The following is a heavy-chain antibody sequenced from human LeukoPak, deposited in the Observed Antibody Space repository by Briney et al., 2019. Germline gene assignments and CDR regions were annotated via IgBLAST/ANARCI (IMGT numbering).Heavy chain of an antibody. J-gene: IGHJ6*02. V-gene: IGHV4-59*01. CDR1: GGSISSYY. CDR2: IYYSGST. D-gene: IGHD3-22*01. Sequence: PSETLSLTCTVSGGSISSYYWSWIRQPPGKGLEWIGYIYYSGSTNYNPSLKSRVTISVDTSKNQFSLKLSSVTAADTAVYYCARWIANYYDSSGYRRSYYGMDVWGQGTTVTVSS. CDR3: ARWIANYYDSSGYRRSYYGMDV.